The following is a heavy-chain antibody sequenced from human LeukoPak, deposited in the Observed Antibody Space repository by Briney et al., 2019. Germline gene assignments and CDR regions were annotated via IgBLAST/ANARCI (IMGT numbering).Heavy chain of an antibody. J-gene: IGHJ6*02. Sequence: PGGSLRLSCAASGFTVSSNYMSWVRQAPGKGLEWVSVIYSGGGTYYADSVKGRFTISRDNSKNTLYLQMNSLRAEDTALYYCAGYGLDYYYGMDVWGQGTTVTVSS. CDR3: AGYGLDYYYGMDV. CDR2: IYSGGGT. D-gene: IGHD5-18*01. V-gene: IGHV3-53*01. CDR1: GFTVSSNY.